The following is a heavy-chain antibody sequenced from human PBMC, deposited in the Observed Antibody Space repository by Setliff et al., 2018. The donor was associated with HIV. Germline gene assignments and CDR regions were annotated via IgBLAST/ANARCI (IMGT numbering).Heavy chain of an antibody. D-gene: IGHD3-22*01. V-gene: IGHV4-38-2*01. CDR3: ARARIAMTGGRLEPYAFDR. CDR2: MCHGGNNN. Sequence: PSETLSLTCGVSGYSISSDYCWGWIRQPPGKGLECIGNMCHGGNNNYYNPSLKSRVTISVDTSKNQLSLKLRSVTAADTAVYYCARARIAMTGGRLEPYAFDRWGQGTKVTVSS. J-gene: IGHJ3*01. CDR1: GYSISSDYC.